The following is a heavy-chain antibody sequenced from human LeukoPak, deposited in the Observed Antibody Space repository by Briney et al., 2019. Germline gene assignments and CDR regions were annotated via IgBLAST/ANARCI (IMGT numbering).Heavy chain of an antibody. CDR2: IYYSGST. V-gene: IGHV4-59*12. J-gene: IGHJ3*02. Sequence: PSETLSLTCAVSGGSISSYYWSWIRQPPEKGLEWIGYIYYSGSTNYNPSLKSRVTISVDTSKNQFSLKLSSVTAADTAVYYCARDMGRWLQAGAFDIWGQGTMVTVSS. CDR1: GGSISSYY. CDR3: ARDMGRWLQAGAFDI. D-gene: IGHD5-12*01.